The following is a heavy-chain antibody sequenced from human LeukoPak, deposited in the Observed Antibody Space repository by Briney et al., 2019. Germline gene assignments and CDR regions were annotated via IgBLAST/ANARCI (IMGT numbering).Heavy chain of an antibody. CDR3: ARTVVPAAHDGFDI. J-gene: IGHJ3*02. D-gene: IGHD2-2*01. V-gene: IGHV4-34*01. CDR1: GGSFSGYY. CDR2: INHSGST. Sequence: SETLSLTCAVYGGSFSGYYWSWIRQPPGKGLEWIGEINHSGSTNYNPSLKSRVTISVDTSKNQFSLKLSSVTAADTAVYYCARTVVPAAHDGFDIWGQGTMVTVSS.